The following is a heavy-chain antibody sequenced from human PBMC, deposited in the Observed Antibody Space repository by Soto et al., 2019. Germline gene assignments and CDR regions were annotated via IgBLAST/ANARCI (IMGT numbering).Heavy chain of an antibody. Sequence: GGSLRLSCAASGFTFSSYGMHWVRQAPGKGLEWVAVISYDGSNKYYADSVKGRFTISRDNSKNTLYLQMNSLRAEDTAVYYCAKDRYYGSGSYYVYWGQGTLVTVSS. CDR3: AKDRYYGSGSYYVY. CDR2: ISYDGSNK. D-gene: IGHD3-10*01. J-gene: IGHJ4*02. V-gene: IGHV3-30*18. CDR1: GFTFSSYG.